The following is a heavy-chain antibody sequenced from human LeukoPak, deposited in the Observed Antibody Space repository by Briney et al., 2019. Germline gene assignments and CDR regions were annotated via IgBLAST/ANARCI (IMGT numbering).Heavy chain of an antibody. J-gene: IGHJ4*02. Sequence: GASVKVSCKASGYTFTSYGISWVRQAPGQGLEWMGWISAYNGNTNYAQKLQGRVTMTTDTSTSTAYMELRSLRSDDTAVYYCARFTPLDILVLPVGDHWGQGTLVTVSS. CDR2: ISAYNGNT. D-gene: IGHD2-2*03. CDR1: GYTFTSYG. CDR3: ARFTPLDILVLPVGDH. V-gene: IGHV1-18*01.